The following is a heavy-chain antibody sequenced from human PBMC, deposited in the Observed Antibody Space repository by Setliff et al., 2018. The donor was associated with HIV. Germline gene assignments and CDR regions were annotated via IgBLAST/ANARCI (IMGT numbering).Heavy chain of an antibody. J-gene: IGHJ5*02. V-gene: IGHV5-51*01. CDR2: FYPGDSDT. D-gene: IGHD3-22*01. CDR3: ARAPNSPYYSNFWYADH. Sequence: GESLTISCKTSGYSFNTYWIGWVRQMPGKGLEWMAIFYPGDSDTRYSPSFQSQVTVSADKSIGTAYLQWDSLKASDTAPYFCARAPNSPYYSNFWYADHWGQGTLVTVS. CDR1: GYSFNTYW.